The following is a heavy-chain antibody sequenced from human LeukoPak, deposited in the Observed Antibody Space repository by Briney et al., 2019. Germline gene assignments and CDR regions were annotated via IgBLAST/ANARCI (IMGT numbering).Heavy chain of an antibody. Sequence: PSETLSLTCTVSGGSISSSSYYWGWIRQPPGKGLEWIGSIYYSGSTYYNPSLKSRVTISVDTSKNRFSLKLSSVTAADTAVYYCARRRGSYYFDYWGQGTLVTVSS. CDR2: IYYSGST. D-gene: IGHD3-16*01. CDR1: GGSISSSSYY. J-gene: IGHJ4*02. V-gene: IGHV4-39*01. CDR3: ARRRGSYYFDY.